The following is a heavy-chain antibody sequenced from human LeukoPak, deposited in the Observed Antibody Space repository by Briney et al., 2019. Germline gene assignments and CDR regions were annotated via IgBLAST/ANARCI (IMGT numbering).Heavy chain of an antibody. Sequence: PGRPLRLSCAASGFTFSSYAMHWVRQAPGKGLEWVAVISYDGSNKYYADSVKGRFTISRDNSKNTLYLQMNSLRAEDTAVYYCARGQLKRLERRAGGNWFDPWGQGTLVTVSS. D-gene: IGHD1-1*01. J-gene: IGHJ5*02. CDR3: ARGQLKRLERRAGGNWFDP. CDR1: GFTFSSYA. CDR2: ISYDGSNK. V-gene: IGHV3-30*01.